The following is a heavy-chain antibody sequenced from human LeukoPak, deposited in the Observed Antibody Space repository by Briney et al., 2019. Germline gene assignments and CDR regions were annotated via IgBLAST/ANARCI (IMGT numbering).Heavy chain of an antibody. D-gene: IGHD5-18*01. J-gene: IGHJ3*02. CDR1: GGTFSSYA. V-gene: IGHV1-69*13. CDR2: IIPIFGTA. CDR3: ARGSRDTAMADAFDI. Sequence: SVKVSCKASGGTFSSYAISWVRQAPGQGLKWMGGIIPIFGTANYAQKFQGRVTITADESTSTAYMELSSLRSEDTAVYYCARGSRDTAMADAFDIWGQGTMVTVSS.